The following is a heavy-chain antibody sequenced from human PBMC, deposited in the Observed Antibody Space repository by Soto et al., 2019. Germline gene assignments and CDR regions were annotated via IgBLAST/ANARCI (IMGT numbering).Heavy chain of an antibody. CDR2: IDNSGST. V-gene: IGHV4-4*07. CDR3: ARGGQDFWSGPFGY. J-gene: IGHJ4*02. D-gene: IGHD3-3*01. Sequence: PSETLSLTCTVSAGSISNYFCNWIRQPAGKGLEWIGRIDNSGSTNYNPSLKSRVTMSSDTSRNQFSLKLNSVTAADTAVYYCARGGQDFWSGPFGYWGQGALVTVSS. CDR1: AGSISNYF.